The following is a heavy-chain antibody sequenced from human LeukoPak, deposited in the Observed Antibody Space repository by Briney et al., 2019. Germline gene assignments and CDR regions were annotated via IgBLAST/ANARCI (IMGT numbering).Heavy chain of an antibody. D-gene: IGHD3/OR15-3a*01. J-gene: IGHJ4*02. CDR3: ARDGHFDF. CDR2: IRTNNYR. Sequence: GGSLRLSCAASGFSFSSYTMNWLRQAPGKGLEWVSSIRTNNYRYGAGSVKGRFTISRDNAKNSLFLLMDSLRAEDTAVYYCARDGHFDFWGQGTLVTVSS. V-gene: IGHV3-21*01. CDR1: GFSFSSYT.